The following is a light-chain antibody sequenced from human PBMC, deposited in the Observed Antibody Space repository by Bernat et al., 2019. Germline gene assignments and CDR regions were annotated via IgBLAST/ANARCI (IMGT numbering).Light chain of an antibody. V-gene: IGKV1-8*01. CDR1: QGISSY. CDR3: QQYYSYPFT. CDR2: AAS. J-gene: IGKJ3*01. Sequence: AIRMTQSPSSFSASTGDRVTITCRASQGISSYLAWYQQKPGKAPKLLIYAASTLQSGVPSRFSGSGSGTAFTLTISCLQSDDFTTYSCQQYYSYPFTFGPGTKVDI.